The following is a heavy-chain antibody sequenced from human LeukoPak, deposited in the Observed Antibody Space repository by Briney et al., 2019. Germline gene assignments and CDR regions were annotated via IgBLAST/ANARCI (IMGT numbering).Heavy chain of an antibody. D-gene: IGHD5-12*01. CDR1: GFTFSSYA. CDR3: ATTSGYDISPWIRDY. J-gene: IGHJ4*02. V-gene: IGHV3-30-3*01. CDR2: ISYDGSNK. Sequence: QAGGSLRLSCAASGFTFSSYAMHWVRQAPGKGLEWVAVISYDGSNKYYADSVKGRFTISRDNSKNTLYLQMNSLRAEDTAVYYCATTSGYDISPWIRDYWGQGTLVTVSS.